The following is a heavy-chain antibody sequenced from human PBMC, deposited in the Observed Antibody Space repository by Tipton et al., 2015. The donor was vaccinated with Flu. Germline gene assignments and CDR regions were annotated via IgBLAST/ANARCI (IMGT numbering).Heavy chain of an antibody. CDR1: GGTFSSYA. CDR2: IIPILGIA. D-gene: IGHD3-22*01. V-gene: IGHV1-69*09. CDR3: ARVDDSSGYLGYYYGRDV. Sequence: QLVQSGAEVKKPGSSVKVSCKASGGTFSSYAISWVRQAPGQGLEWMGRIIPILGIANYAQKFQGRVTITADKSTSTAYMELSSLRSEDTAVYYRARVDDSSGYLGYYYGRDVWGQGTTVTVSS. J-gene: IGHJ6*02.